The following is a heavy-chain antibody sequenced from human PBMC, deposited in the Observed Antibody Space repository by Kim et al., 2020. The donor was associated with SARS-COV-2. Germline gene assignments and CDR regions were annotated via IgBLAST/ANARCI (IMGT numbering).Heavy chain of an antibody. CDR1: GFTFSSYG. CDR3: ARSYSSGWYFRDGDYFDY. J-gene: IGHJ4*02. D-gene: IGHD6-19*01. V-gene: IGHV3-33*01. CDR2: IWYDGSNK. Sequence: GGSLRLSCAASGFTFSSYGMHWVRQAPGKGLEWVAVIWYDGSNKYYADSVKGRFTISRDNSKNTLYLQMNSLRAEDTAVYYCARSYSSGWYFRDGDYFDYWGQGTLVTVSS.